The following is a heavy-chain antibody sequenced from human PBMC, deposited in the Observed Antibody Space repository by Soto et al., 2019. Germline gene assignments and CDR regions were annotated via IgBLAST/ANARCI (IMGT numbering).Heavy chain of an antibody. V-gene: IGHV3-48*02. J-gene: IGHJ6*02. CDR3: ARDVGRGVYHLGGYYYGMDV. D-gene: IGHD6-13*01. CDR1: GFTFSSYS. CDR2: ISSSSSTI. Sequence: GGPLRLSCAASGFTFSSYSMNWVRQAPGKGLEWVSYISSSSSTIYYADSVKGRFTISRDNAKNSLYLQMNSLRDEDTAVYYCARDVGRGVYHLGGYYYGMDVWGQGTTVTVSS.